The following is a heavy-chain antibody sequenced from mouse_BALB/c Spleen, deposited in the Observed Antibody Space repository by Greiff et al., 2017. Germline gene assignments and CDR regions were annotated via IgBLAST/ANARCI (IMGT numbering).Heavy chain of an antibody. V-gene: IGHV2-6-4*01. CDR1: GFSLSRYS. CDR3: ATPNWDVAWFAY. J-gene: IGHJ3*01. CDR2: IWGGGST. D-gene: IGHD4-1*01. Sequence: VKLMESGPGLVAPSQSLSITCTVSGFSLSRYSVHWVRQPPGKGLEWLGMIWGGGSTDYNSALKSRLSISKDNSKSQVFLKMNSLQTDDTAMYYCATPNWDVAWFAYWGQGTLVTVSA.